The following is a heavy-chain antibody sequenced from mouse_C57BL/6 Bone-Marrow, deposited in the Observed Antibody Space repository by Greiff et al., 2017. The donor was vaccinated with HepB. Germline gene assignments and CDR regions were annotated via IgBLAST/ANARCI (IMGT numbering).Heavy chain of an antibody. J-gene: IGHJ4*01. CDR3: ARRQRGGAYYAMDY. Sequence: VQLQQPGAELVRPGSSVKLSFKASGYIFTSYWMDWVKQRPGQGLEWIGNIYPSDSENHYNQKFKDKATLTVDKSSSTAYMQLSSLTSEDSAVYYCARRQRGGAYYAMDYWGQGTSVTVSS. CDR2: IYPSDSEN. D-gene: IGHD6-1*01. CDR1: GYIFTSYW. V-gene: IGHV1-61*01.